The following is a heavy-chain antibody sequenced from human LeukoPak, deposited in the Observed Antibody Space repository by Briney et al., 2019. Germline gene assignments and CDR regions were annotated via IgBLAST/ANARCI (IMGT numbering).Heavy chain of an antibody. V-gene: IGHV4-61*02. CDR1: GGSISSGSYY. Sequence: SETLSLTCTVSGGSISSGSYYWSWIRQPAGKGLEWIGRIYTSGSTNYNPSLKSRVTISVDTSKNQFSLKLSSVTAADTAVYYCARTGIAAAATDDAFDIWGQGTTVTVSS. D-gene: IGHD6-13*01. CDR3: ARTGIAAAATDDAFDI. J-gene: IGHJ3*02. CDR2: IYTSGST.